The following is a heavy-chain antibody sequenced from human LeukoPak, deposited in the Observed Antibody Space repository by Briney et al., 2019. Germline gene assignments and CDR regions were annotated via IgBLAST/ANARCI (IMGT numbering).Heavy chain of an antibody. CDR3: AKEYSGYDFDY. CDR1: GFTFSSYA. CDR2: ISYNGGST. V-gene: IGHV3-23*01. D-gene: IGHD5-12*01. J-gene: IGHJ4*02. Sequence: GGSLRLSCAASGFTFSSYAMSWVRQAPGKGLEWVSYISYNGGSTFYADSVKGRFTISRDNSKNTLYLQMNSLRAEDTAVYYCAKEYSGYDFDYWGREIWSPSPQ.